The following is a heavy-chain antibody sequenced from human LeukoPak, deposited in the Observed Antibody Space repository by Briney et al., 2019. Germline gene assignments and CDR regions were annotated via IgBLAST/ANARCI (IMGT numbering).Heavy chain of an antibody. CDR2: IKQDGSDK. V-gene: IGHV3-7*03. CDR3: ARKTVVGSYFDY. CDR1: GFTFSNYW. Sequence: GESLRLSCAASGFTFSNYWMSWVRQAPGEGLEWVGNIKQDGSDKYYIDSVKGRFTTSRDNAKNSLYLQMNSLRAEDTAVYYCARKTVVGSYFDYWGQGTPVTVSS. D-gene: IGHD4-23*01. J-gene: IGHJ4*02.